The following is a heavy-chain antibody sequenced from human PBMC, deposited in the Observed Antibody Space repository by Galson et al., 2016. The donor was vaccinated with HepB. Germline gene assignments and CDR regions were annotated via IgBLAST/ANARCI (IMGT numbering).Heavy chain of an antibody. Sequence: SETLSLTCAVSGGSISSKSYYWGWIRQPPGKSLEWIGSIYYDESTYYNPSLESRLTVSIDVSRNQFSLKLNSVTAKDTAVYYCVRHGGLGIEGVGSSFPDFWGQGTLVTVSS. D-gene: IGHD3-10*01. V-gene: IGHV4-39*01. CDR1: GGSISSKSYY. CDR3: VRHGGLGIEGVGSSFPDF. J-gene: IGHJ4*02. CDR2: IYYDEST.